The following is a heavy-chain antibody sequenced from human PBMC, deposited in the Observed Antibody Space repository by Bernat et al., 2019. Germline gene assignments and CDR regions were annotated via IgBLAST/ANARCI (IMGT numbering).Heavy chain of an antibody. CDR2: FDPEDGET. Sequence: QVQLVQSGAEVKKPGASVKVSCKVSGYTLTELSMHWVRQAPGKGLEWMGGFDPEDGETIYAQKLQGRVTMTEDTSTDTAYMELGSLRSEDTAVYYCAVGAPREITIFGVVHRRVDAFDIWGQGTMVTVSS. J-gene: IGHJ3*02. CDR3: AVGAPREITIFGVVHRRVDAFDI. V-gene: IGHV1-24*01. CDR1: GYTLTELS. D-gene: IGHD3-3*01.